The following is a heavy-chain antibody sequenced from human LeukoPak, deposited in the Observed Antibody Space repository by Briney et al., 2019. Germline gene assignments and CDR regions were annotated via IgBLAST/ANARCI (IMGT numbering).Heavy chain of an antibody. V-gene: IGHV3-23*01. D-gene: IGHD7-27*01. J-gene: IGHJ4*02. CDR2: ITTSDGNT. CDR3: AKNGGLWVSAHWGDS. Sequence: GGSLRLSCAVSGFTFSSYTMSWVRQAPGKGLEWVSTITTSDGNTYYADSVKGRFTVSRDNSKNTLFLQMNSLRAEDTAVYYCAKNGGLWVSAHWGDSWGRGTLVTVSS. CDR1: GFTFSSYT.